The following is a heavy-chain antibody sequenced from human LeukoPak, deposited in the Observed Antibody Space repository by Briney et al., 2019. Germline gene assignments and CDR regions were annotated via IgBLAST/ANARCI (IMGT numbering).Heavy chain of an antibody. Sequence: PGRSLRLSCAASGFTFSSYAMHWVRQAPGKGLEWVAVISYDGSNKYYADSVKGRFTISRDNSKNTLYLQMNSLRAEDTAVYYCARGPGRDGSVWGQGILVTVSS. V-gene: IGHV3-30-3*01. CDR3: ARGPGRDGSV. CDR2: ISYDGSNK. D-gene: IGHD5-24*01. J-gene: IGHJ4*02. CDR1: GFTFSSYA.